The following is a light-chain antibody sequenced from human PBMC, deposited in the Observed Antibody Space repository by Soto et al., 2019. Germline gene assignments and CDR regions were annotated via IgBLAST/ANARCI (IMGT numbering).Light chain of an antibody. CDR3: QQRSAWPLT. CDR2: DAY. V-gene: IGKV3-11*01. J-gene: IGKJ4*01. Sequence: EIVLTQSPGTLSLSPGERATLSCRASQSVRSNYLAWYQQKPGQAPRLLISDAYNRAAGVPARFSGSGSGADFTLTISSLEPEDFAVYYCQQRSAWPLTFGGRTKVDIK. CDR1: QSVRSNY.